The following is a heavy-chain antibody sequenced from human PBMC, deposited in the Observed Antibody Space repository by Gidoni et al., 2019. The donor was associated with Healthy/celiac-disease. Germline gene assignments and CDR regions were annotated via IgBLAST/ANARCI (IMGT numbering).Heavy chain of an antibody. Sequence: EVQLVQSGAEVKKPGESLRISCKGSGYSFTSYWSSWVRQMPGKGLEWMGRIDPSDSYTNYSPSFQGHVTISADKSISTAYLQWSSLKASDTAMYYCARALTYYYDSSGYYEDAFDIWGQGTMVTVSS. D-gene: IGHD3-22*01. CDR1: GYSFTSYW. V-gene: IGHV5-10-1*03. CDR2: IDPSDSYT. CDR3: ARALTYYYDSSGYYEDAFDI. J-gene: IGHJ3*02.